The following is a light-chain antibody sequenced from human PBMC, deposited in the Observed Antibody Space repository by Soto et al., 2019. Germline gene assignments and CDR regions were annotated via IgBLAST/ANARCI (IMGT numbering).Light chain of an antibody. CDR1: QSVNSY. J-gene: IGKJ2*01. CDR2: DAS. CDR3: QQYGSSPLYT. Sequence: EIVLTQSPATLSLSPGERATLSCRASQSVNSYLAWYQQKPGQAPRLLIYDASNRATGIPARFSGSGSGSDFTLTISSLGPEDVAVYYCQQYGSSPLYTFGQGTKLEIK. V-gene: IGKV3-11*01.